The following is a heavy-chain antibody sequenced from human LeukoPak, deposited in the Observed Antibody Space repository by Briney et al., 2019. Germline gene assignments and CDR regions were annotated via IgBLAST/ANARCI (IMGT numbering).Heavy chain of an antibody. J-gene: IGHJ4*02. CDR3: ARHEEEDGYNAKTPDY. CDR2: IHYRLPT. Sequence: PSETLSLTCDVSGVSISGTSYSWGWIRQPPGMGLEWIGSIHYRLPTFYNPLLKSRVTISVDTSKNQISLRLRSVTAADTAVYYCARHEEEDGYNAKTPDYWGQGTLVTVSS. D-gene: IGHD5-24*01. CDR1: GVSISGTSYS. V-gene: IGHV4-39*01.